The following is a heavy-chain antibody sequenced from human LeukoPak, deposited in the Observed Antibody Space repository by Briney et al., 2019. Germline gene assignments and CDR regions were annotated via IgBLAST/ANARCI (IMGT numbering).Heavy chain of an antibody. CDR3: ARDTHQWEVLQLFDY. Sequence: GGFLRLSRADPALTFSDYYMSWIRQAPGKGPEWVSYISSSGSTMYYADSVKGRFTISRDNAEKSLYLQMNRLRGAYTCVYYCARDTHQWEVLQLFDYWGQGTLVTVSS. CDR2: ISSSGSTM. J-gene: IGHJ4*02. CDR1: ALTFSDYY. V-gene: IGHV3-11*04. D-gene: IGHD1-26*01.